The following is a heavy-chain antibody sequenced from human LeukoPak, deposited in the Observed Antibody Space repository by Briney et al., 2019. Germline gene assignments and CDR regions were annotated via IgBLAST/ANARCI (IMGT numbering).Heavy chain of an antibody. CDR2: IYYSGST. J-gene: IGHJ3*02. V-gene: IGHV4-39*07. D-gene: IGHD1-1*01. CDR3: ARPNWHDARLGAFNI. CDR1: GDSISSSNYY. Sequence: SETLSLTCTVSGDSISSSNYYWAWIRQPPGKGLEWIGSIYYSGSTYYNPSLKSRVTISVDTSKNQFSLKLSSVTAADTAMYYCARPNWHDARLGAFNIWGQGTMVIVSS.